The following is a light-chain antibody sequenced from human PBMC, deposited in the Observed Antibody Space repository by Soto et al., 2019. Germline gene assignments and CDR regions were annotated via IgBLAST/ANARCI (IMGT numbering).Light chain of an antibody. Sequence: EIVLTQSPATLSLSPGQTATLSYRASQPITRYLAWYQQKPGQAPRLLIYDASTRATGIPARFSGSGSGTDFTLTISSLEPEDSAVYYCQQRANWHTFGGGSTVEIK. CDR3: QQRANWHT. J-gene: IGKJ4*01. V-gene: IGKV3-11*01. CDR1: QPITRY. CDR2: DAS.